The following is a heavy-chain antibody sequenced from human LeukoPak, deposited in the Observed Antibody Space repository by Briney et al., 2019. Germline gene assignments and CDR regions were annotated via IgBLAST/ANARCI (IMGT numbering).Heavy chain of an antibody. CDR2: IYSVGST. CDR3: ASSQTVWELGL. V-gene: IGHV3-53*01. D-gene: IGHD1-26*01. Sequence: GGSLRLSCAASGFTVSSNYMSWVRQAPGKGLEWVSVIYSVGSTYYADSVKGRFTISRDNSKNTLFLQMNSLRAEDTAVYYCASSQTVWELGLWGQGTLVTVSS. J-gene: IGHJ4*02. CDR1: GFTVSSNY.